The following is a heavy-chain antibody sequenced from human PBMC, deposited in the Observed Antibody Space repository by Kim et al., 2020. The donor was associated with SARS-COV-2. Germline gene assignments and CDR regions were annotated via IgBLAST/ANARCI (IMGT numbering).Heavy chain of an antibody. J-gene: IGHJ6*02. D-gene: IGHD3-10*01. Sequence: GGSLRLSCAASGFTFSSYSMNWVRQAPGKGLEWVSYISSSSSTIYYADSVKGRFTISRDNAKNSLYLQMNSLRDEDTAVYYCARDEVIWFGEDDYYYGMDVWGQGTTVTVSS. CDR1: GFTFSSYS. CDR3: ARDEVIWFGEDDYYYGMDV. V-gene: IGHV3-48*02. CDR2: ISSSSSTI.